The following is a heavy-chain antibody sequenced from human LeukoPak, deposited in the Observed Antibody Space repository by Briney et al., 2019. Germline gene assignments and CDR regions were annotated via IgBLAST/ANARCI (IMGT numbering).Heavy chain of an antibody. CDR2: LNHNGRT. D-gene: IGHD3-22*01. CDR3: ARRDDS. J-gene: IGHJ4*02. CDR1: GGSFSEYS. Sequence: KPSETLSLTCGVSGGSFSEYSWSWIRQAPGKGLEWIGELNHNGRTGYSPSLKSRATISAETSKKQFSLKINSVTAADTAVYYCARRDDSWGQGTLVTVSS. V-gene: IGHV4-34*01.